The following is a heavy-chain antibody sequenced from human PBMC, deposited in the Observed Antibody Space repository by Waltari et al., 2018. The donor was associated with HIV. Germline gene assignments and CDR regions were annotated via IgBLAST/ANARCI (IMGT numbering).Heavy chain of an antibody. J-gene: IGHJ4*02. CDR1: GGSFSGYY. Sequence: QVQLQQWGAGLLKPSETLSLTCAVYGGSFSGYYWSWIRQPPGKGLEWIGEINHSGSTNYNPSLKSRVTISVDTSKNQFSLKLSSVTAADTAVYYCARGTNSSSSGHYFDYWGQGTLVTVSS. CDR2: INHSGST. D-gene: IGHD6-6*01. CDR3: ARGTNSSSSGHYFDY. V-gene: IGHV4-34*01.